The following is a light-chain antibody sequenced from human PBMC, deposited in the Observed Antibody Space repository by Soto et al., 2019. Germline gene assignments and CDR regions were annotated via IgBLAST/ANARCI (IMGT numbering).Light chain of an antibody. Sequence: QSALTQPASLSGSPGQSIAISCTGTSGDVGGYNYVSWYQQHPGKAPKLMIYDVSNRPSGVSNRFSGSKSGNTASLTISGLQSKDEADYYCSSYTSSSTPVVFGGGTKVTVL. CDR1: SGDVGGYNY. V-gene: IGLV2-14*01. J-gene: IGLJ2*01. CDR2: DVS. CDR3: SSYTSSSTPVV.